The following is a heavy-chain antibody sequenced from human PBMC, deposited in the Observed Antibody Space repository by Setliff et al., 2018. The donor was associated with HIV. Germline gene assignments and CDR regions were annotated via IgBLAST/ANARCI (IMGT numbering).Heavy chain of an antibody. V-gene: IGHV4-4*07. J-gene: IGHJ6*02. Sequence: SETLSLTCTVSGVSIKGYYWTWIRQPAGKGLECIGRVYSTGSGNYNPSLKSRVTMSVDMSTNRFSLRLSSVTAADTAVYYCAREREMPTAANYYYGMDVWGQGTTVTVSS. D-gene: IGHD2-2*01. CDR1: GVSIKGYY. CDR3: AREREMPTAANYYYGMDV. CDR2: VYSTGSG.